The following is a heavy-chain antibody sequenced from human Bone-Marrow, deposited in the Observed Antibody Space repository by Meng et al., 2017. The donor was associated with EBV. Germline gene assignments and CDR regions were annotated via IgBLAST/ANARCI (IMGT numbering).Heavy chain of an antibody. CDR1: GGTFRSDA. CDR3: ASESGRGFTPDY. D-gene: IGHD3-10*01. CDR2: LIPMTGVA. Sequence: QVQLVECGAEVKKPGSSVMVSCKTSGGTFRSDAISWVRQAPGQGLVWMGGLIPMTGVAHYAQKFQDRVSIIADESTSTHYLELSSLRSEDTAIYFCASESGRGFTPDYWGQGTLVTVSS. J-gene: IGHJ4*02. V-gene: IGHV1-69*01.